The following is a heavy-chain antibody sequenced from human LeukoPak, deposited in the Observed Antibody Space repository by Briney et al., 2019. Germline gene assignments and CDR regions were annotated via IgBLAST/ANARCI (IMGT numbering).Heavy chain of an antibody. CDR3: AKDPTWGPADYYFDS. CDR2: ISTDGKDK. CDR1: GFTLSNYA. V-gene: IGHV3-30*18. Sequence: PGRSLSLSCAASGFTLSNYAMHWVRQAPGKGLERVTVISTDGKDKKYADSVKGRFAISRDNSKNTLDLQMNSLRAEDTAVYYCAKDPTWGPADYYFDSWGQGTLVTVSS. J-gene: IGHJ4*02. D-gene: IGHD2-2*01.